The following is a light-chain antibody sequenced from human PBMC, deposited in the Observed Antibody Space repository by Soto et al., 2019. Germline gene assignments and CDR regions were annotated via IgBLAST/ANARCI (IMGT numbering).Light chain of an antibody. CDR3: QQFSSYST. V-gene: IGKV1-5*01. Sequence: DIQLTQSPSTLSSPVGDRVTITCRASQSIDNWLAWYQQKPGKAPKLLIYAASTLETGVPSRFSGSGSGTEFTLTIKSLQPDDFATYYCQQFSSYSTFGQGTKVDIK. J-gene: IGKJ1*01. CDR2: AAS. CDR1: QSIDNW.